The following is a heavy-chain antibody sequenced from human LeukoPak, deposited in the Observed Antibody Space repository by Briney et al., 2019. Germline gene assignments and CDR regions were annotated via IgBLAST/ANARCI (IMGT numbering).Heavy chain of an antibody. D-gene: IGHD2-2*02. Sequence: GGSLRLSCETSGFNPRHYWMSWVRQAPGKGLEWVANVKADGRETYYVDSVKSRFTISRDNSKNSVLLQMNTLRAEDTAVYYCAKGPSTFGYCSSTSCYSWGQGTLVTVSS. CDR1: GFNPRHYW. V-gene: IGHV3-7*03. J-gene: IGHJ4*02. CDR3: AKGPSTFGYCSSTSCYS. CDR2: VKADGRET.